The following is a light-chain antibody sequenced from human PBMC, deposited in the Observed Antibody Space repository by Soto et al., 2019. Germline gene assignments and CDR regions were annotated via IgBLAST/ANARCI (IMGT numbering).Light chain of an antibody. CDR1: QSVSNN. V-gene: IGKV3D-15*01. Sequence: VWTQSTDTLSLSPGERSTLSCRASQSVSNNYLAWYQQKSGQAPRLLIYGAFSRANGIPVRFSGSGSGTDFTLTITSLQSEDFGIYYCQQYNTWPRTFGQGTKVDI. CDR3: QQYNTWPRT. J-gene: IGKJ1*01. CDR2: GAF.